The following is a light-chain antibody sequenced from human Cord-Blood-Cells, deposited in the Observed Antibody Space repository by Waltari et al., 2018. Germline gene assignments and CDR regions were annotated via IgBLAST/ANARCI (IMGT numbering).Light chain of an antibody. V-gene: IGLV6-57*01. J-gene: IGLJ3*02. CDR1: SGSIAINL. CDR2: EDN. CDR3: QSYDSSNQV. Sequence: NFMLTQPHSVSESPGKTVTISCTRSSGSIAINLGQWYQQRPGSSPTTVIYEDNQRPSGVPNRFSGSIDSSSNSASLTISGLKTEDEADYYCQSYDSSNQVFGGGTKLTVL.